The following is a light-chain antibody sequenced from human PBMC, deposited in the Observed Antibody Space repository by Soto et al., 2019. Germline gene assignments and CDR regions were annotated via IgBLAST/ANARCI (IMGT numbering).Light chain of an antibody. J-gene: IGLJ1*01. CDR3: GAWDESLNGYV. CDR1: SSNIGSHT. V-gene: IGLV1-44*01. CDR2: TDN. Sequence: QSVLTQPPSASGTPGQRVSISCSGSSSNIGSHTVNWYQQLPGTAPKVLIYTDNERPSGVPDRFSGSKSGTSASLAINGLQSGDEADYYCGAWDESLNGYVFGTGTKVTVL.